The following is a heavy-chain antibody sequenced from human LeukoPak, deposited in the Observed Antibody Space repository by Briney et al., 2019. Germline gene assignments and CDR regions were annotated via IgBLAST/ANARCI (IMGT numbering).Heavy chain of an antibody. CDR2: ISWNSGSI. Sequence: GGSLRLSCAASGFTFDDYAMHWVRHAPGKGLEWVSGISWNSGSIGYADSVKGRFTISRDNAKNSLYLQMNSLRAEDTALYYCAKGPHEWELPYCFDYWGQGTLVTVSS. V-gene: IGHV3-9*01. D-gene: IGHD1-26*01. J-gene: IGHJ4*02. CDR1: GFTFDDYA. CDR3: AKGPHEWELPYCFDY.